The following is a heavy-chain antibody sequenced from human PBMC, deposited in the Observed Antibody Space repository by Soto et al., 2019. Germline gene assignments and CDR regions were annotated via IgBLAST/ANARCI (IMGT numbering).Heavy chain of an antibody. Sequence: GGSLRLSCAASGFTVSSNYMSWVREAPGKGLEWVSVIYSGGSTYYADSVKGRFTISRHNSKNTLYLQMNSLRAEDTAVYYCARDLGQTNDYWGQGTLVTVSS. J-gene: IGHJ4*02. D-gene: IGHD7-27*01. CDR2: IYSGGST. V-gene: IGHV3-53*04. CDR3: ARDLGQTNDY. CDR1: GFTVSSNY.